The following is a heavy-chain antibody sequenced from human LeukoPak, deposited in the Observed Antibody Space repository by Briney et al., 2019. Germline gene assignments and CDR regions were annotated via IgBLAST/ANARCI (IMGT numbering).Heavy chain of an antibody. CDR1: GGSISSGGYS. Sequence: SETLSLTCAVSGGSISSGGYSWSSIRQPPGKGLEWIGYIYHSGSTYYNPSLKSRVTISVDRSKNQFSLKLSSVTAADTAVYYCARAAYDRYGMDVWGQGTTVTVSS. J-gene: IGHJ6*02. V-gene: IGHV4-30-2*01. CDR2: IYHSGST. CDR3: ARAAYDRYGMDV. D-gene: IGHD3-22*01.